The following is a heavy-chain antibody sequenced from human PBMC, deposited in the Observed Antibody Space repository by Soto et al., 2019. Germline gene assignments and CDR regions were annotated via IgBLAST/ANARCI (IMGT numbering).Heavy chain of an antibody. J-gene: IGHJ6*02. V-gene: IGHV1-18*01. Sequence: QVQLVQSGAEVKKPGASVKVSCKASGYSFSSYVISWVRQAPGQGHEWMGWISAYNGNTNYAQKLQGRVTITTDTSTITAYIELMSLRSDDTAVYYCARHNGVGESDVWGQGTTGTVSS. CDR2: ISAYNGNT. CDR3: ARHNGVGESDV. D-gene: IGHD3-10*01. CDR1: GYSFSSYV.